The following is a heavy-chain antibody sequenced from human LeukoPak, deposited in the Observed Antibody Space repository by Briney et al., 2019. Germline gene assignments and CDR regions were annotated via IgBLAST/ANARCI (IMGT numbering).Heavy chain of an antibody. CDR2: IVVGSGAT. CDR1: GFTFSTSA. J-gene: IGHJ3*02. V-gene: IGHV1-58*01. D-gene: IGHD3-22*01. Sequence: GASVKVSCKTSGFTFSTSAVQWVRQARGHHLEWIGWIVVGSGATNYAQKLQGRVTMTTDTSTSTAYMELRSLRSDDTAVYYCARGLGYYDSSGSGAFDIWGQGTMVTVSS. CDR3: ARGLGYYDSSGSGAFDI.